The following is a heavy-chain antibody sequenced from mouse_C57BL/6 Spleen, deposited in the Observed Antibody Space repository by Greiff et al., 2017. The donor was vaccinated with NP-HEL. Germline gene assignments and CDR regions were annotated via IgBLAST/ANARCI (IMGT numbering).Heavy chain of an antibody. CDR2: ISGGGGNT. CDR1: GFTFSSYT. CDR3: ARYPIYYGSSYGYFDV. Sequence: EVKLMESGGGLVKPGGSLKLSCAASGFTFSSYTMSWVRQTPEKRLEWVATISGGGGNTYYPDSVKGRFTISRDNAKNTLYLQMSSLRSEDTALYYCARYPIYYGSSYGYFDVWGTGTTVTVSS. J-gene: IGHJ1*03. V-gene: IGHV5-9*01. D-gene: IGHD1-1*01.